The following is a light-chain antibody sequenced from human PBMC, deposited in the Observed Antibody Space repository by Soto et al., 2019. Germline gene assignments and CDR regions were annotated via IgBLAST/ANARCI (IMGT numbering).Light chain of an antibody. Sequence: EIVLTQSPGTLSLSPGERATLSCRASQSLRSSSLAWYQQRPGQAPRLLIYGASTRATGIPDRFSGSGSGTDFTLTISRLEPVDFAVYFCQQYGGSPRTFGQGTKV. CDR3: QQYGGSPRT. V-gene: IGKV3-20*01. CDR2: GAS. CDR1: QSLRSSS. J-gene: IGKJ1*01.